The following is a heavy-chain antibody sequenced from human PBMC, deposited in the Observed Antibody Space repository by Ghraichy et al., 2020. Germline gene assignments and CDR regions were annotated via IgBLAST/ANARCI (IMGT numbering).Heavy chain of an antibody. V-gene: IGHV3-30*02. D-gene: IGHD3-22*01. J-gene: IGHJ4*02. CDR2: IRYDGSNK. CDR3: ARGFSNYYDSSGYYY. Sequence: VGSLRLSCAASGFTFSSYGMHWVRHAPGKGLEWVAFIRYDGSNKYYADSVKGRFTISRDNSKNTLYLQMNSLRAEDTAVYYCARGFSNYYDSSGYYYCGQGTLVTVSS. CDR1: GFTFSSYG.